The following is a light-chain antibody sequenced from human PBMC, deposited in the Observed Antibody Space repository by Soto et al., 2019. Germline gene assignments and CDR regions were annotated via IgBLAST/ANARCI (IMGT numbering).Light chain of an antibody. J-gene: IGLJ3*02. Sequence: QSALTQPASVSGSPGQSITISGTGTTSNVGNYNLVSWYQQHPGKAPKLMIYEGSKRPSGVSNRFSGSKSGNTASLTISGLQAEDEADYYCSSYAGSATPWVFGGGTKLTVL. CDR2: EGS. CDR1: TSNVGNYNL. V-gene: IGLV2-23*01. CDR3: SSYAGSATPWV.